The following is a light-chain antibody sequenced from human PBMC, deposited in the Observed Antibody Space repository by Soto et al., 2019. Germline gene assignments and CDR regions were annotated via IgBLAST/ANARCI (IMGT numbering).Light chain of an antibody. CDR3: GTWDTSLSAGGV. J-gene: IGLJ2*01. CDR1: SSNIGNNY. CDR2: DND. Sequence: QSVLTQPPSASAAPGQKVTISCSGSSSNIGNNYVSWYQQIPGTTPKLLIYDNDKRPPGIPDRFSGSKSGTSATLGITGLQTGDEADYYCGTWDTSLSAGGVFGEGTKLTVL. V-gene: IGLV1-51*01.